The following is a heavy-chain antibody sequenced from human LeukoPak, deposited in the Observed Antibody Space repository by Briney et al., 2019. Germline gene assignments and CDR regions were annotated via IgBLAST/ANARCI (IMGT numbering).Heavy chain of an antibody. CDR1: GFTVSSNY. J-gene: IGHJ4*02. CDR3: ASLIELVLTY. Sequence: GGSLRLSCAASGFTVSSNYMSWVRQAPGKGLEWVSVIYSGGSTYYTDSVTGRFTISRDNSKNTLYLQMNSLRAEDTAVYYCASLIELVLTYWGQGTLVTVSS. D-gene: IGHD6-13*01. CDR2: IYSGGST. V-gene: IGHV3-53*01.